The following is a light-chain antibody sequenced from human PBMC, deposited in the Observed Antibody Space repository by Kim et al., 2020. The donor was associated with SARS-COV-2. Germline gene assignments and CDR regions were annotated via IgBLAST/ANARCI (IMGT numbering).Light chain of an antibody. V-gene: IGLV2-14*04. CDR3: ISYTSTNTWV. J-gene: IGLJ3*02. CDR2: DVS. CDR1: SSDVGDYSY. Sequence: GQSITISCTGTSSDVGDYSYVAWYQQHPGKAPKLMIYDVSKRPSGISNRFSGSKSGNTASLTISGLQGEDEADYYCISYTSTNTWVFGGGTKLTVL.